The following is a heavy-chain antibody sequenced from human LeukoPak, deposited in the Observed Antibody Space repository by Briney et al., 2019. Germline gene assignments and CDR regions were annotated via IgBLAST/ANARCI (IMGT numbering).Heavy chain of an antibody. CDR3: AKRYCTGTSCSYYYYYGMDV. V-gene: IGHV3-23*01. D-gene: IGHD2-2*01. Sequence: GGSLRLSCAASGFTFSSYAMSWFGQFPGKGWKGFSALVGRGGSTYYADSVKGRFTISRDNSKNTLFLQMNSLRAEDTAVYYCAKRYCTGTSCSYYYYYGMDVWGQGTTVTVSS. CDR1: GFTFSSYA. J-gene: IGHJ6*02. CDR2: LVGRGGST.